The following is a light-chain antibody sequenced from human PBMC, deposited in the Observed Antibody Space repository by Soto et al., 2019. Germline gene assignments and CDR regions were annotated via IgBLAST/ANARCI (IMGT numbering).Light chain of an antibody. CDR2: AAS. CDR3: QHSYSTPLS. J-gene: IGKJ4*01. V-gene: IGKV1-39*01. Sequence: DIQMTQSPSSLSASVGDRVTITCRASQSISSSLKWYQQKPGKAPKLLIYAASSLKSGVPSRFSGSGSATDFTLTISSLPPEDVATYYCQHSYSTPLSFGGGTKVEIK. CDR1: QSISSS.